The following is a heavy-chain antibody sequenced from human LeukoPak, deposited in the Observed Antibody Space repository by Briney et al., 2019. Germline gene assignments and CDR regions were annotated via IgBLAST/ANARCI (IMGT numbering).Heavy chain of an antibody. CDR3: ARGDGYCSGGSCPADAFDI. J-gene: IGHJ3*02. Sequence: GESLQISCKGSGYSFTSYWISWVRQMPGKGLEWMGRIDPSDSYTNYSPSFQGHVTISADKSISTAYLQWSSLKASDTAMYYCARGDGYCSGGSCPADAFDIWGQGTMVTVSS. CDR1: GYSFTSYW. CDR2: IDPSDSYT. V-gene: IGHV5-10-1*01. D-gene: IGHD2-15*01.